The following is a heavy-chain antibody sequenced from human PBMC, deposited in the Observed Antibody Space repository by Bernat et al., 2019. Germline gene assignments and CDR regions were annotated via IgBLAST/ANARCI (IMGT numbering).Heavy chain of an antibody. CDR3: ARDLRTYYYGSGSLPDY. J-gene: IGHJ4*02. CDR2: INPSGGST. V-gene: IGHV1-46*03. Sequence: QVQLVQSGAEVKKPGASVKVSCKASGYTFTSYYMHWVRQAPGQGLEWMGIINPSGGSTSYAQKFQGRVTMTRDTSTSTVYMELSSLRSEDTAVYYCARDLRTYYYGSGSLPDYWGQGTLVTVSS. D-gene: IGHD3-10*01. CDR1: GYTFTSYY.